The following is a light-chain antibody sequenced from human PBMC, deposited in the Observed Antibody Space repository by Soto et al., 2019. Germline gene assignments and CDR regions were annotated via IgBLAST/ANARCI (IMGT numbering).Light chain of an antibody. Sequence: SVLPQPPSLSGAPGQRVTISRTGSSSNIGAGYDVHWYQQLPGTAPKVLIYGNSNRPSGVPDRFSGSKSGTSASLAITGLQAEDEADYYCQSYDSSLSGYVFGTGTKVTVL. CDR2: GNS. CDR1: SSNIGAGYD. CDR3: QSYDSSLSGYV. V-gene: IGLV1-40*01. J-gene: IGLJ1*01.